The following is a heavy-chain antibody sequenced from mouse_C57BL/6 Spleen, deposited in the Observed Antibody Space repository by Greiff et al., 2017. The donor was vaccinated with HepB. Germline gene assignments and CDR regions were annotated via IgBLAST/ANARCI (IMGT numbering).Heavy chain of an antibody. CDR2: IDPSDSYT. J-gene: IGHJ3*01. V-gene: IGHV1-50*01. Sequence: VQLQQPGAELVKPGASVKLSCKASGYTFTSYWMQWVKQRPGQGLEWIGEIDPSDSYTNYNQKFKGKATLTVDTSSSTAYMQLSSLTSEDSAVYYCARRSLRFAYWGQGTLVTVSA. CDR3: ARRSLRFAY. CDR1: GYTFTSYW. D-gene: IGHD1-3*01.